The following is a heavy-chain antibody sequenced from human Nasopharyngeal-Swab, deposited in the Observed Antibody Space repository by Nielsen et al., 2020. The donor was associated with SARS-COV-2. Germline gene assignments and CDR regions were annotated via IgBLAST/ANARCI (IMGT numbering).Heavy chain of an antibody. J-gene: IGHJ6*02. V-gene: IGHV4-39*01. CDR3: AAPGPYSYGFDKRARYYGMDV. CDR2: IYYSGST. Sequence: SETLSLTCTVSGGSISSSSYYWGWIRQPPGKGLEWIGSIYYSGSTYYNPSLKSRVTISVDTSKNQFSLKLSSVTAADTAVYYCAAPGPYSYGFDKRARYYGMDVWGQGTTVTVSS. CDR1: GGSISSSSYY. D-gene: IGHD5-18*01.